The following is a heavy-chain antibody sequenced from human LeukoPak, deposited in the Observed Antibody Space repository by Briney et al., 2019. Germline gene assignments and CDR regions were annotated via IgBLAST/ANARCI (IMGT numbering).Heavy chain of an antibody. J-gene: IGHJ3*02. V-gene: IGHV3-9*01. CDR2: ISWNSGSI. CDR1: GFTFDDYA. CDR3: AKDYYDSSGLADAFDI. Sequence: PGRSLRLSCAASGFTFDDYAMHWVRQAPGKGLEWVSGISWNSGSIGYADSVKGRFTISRDNAKNSLYLQMNSLRAEDTALYYCAKDYYDSSGLADAFDIWGQGTMVTVSS. D-gene: IGHD3-22*01.